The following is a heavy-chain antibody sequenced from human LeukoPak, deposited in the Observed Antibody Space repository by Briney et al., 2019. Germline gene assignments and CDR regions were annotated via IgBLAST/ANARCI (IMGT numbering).Heavy chain of an antibody. V-gene: IGHV3-73*01. CDR2: IRIKPNAYAT. CDR3: TRPRTHNWNYKDH. CDR1: GLIFNVSA. J-gene: IGHJ4*02. D-gene: IGHD1-7*01. Sequence: PGGSLRLSCAVSGLIFNVSAIHWVRQASGKGLEWVGRIRIKPNAYATAYTAAVNGRFTMARDDSKNTAYLEMNSLKIEDTAVYYCTRPRTHNWNYKDHWGQGTLVTVSS.